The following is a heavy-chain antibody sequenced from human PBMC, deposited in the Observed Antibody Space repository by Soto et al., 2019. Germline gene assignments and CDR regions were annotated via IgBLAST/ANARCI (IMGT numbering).Heavy chain of an antibody. CDR1: GFTFSSYA. CDR2: ISYDGSNK. CDR3: AKELNSYGYLGLDY. V-gene: IGHV3-30-3*01. Sequence: PGGSLRLSCAASGFTFSSYAMHWVRQAPGKGLEWVAVISYDGSNKYYADSVKGRFTISRDNSKNTLYLQMNSLRAEDTAVYYCAKELNSYGYLGLDYWGQGTQVTVSS. D-gene: IGHD5-18*01. J-gene: IGHJ4*01.